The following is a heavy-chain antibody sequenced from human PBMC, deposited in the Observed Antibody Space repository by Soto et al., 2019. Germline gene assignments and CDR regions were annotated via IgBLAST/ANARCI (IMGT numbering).Heavy chain of an antibody. V-gene: IGHV4-31*03. J-gene: IGHJ4*02. CDR3: ARDALSRDSI. CDR1: GGSISSGGYY. Sequence: QVQLQESGPGLVKPSQTLSLTCTVSGGSISSGGYYWSWIRQHPGKGLEWIGYISYSGSTYSNPSLESRVTISVDTSNNQFSLKLSSVTAADTAVYYCARDALSRDSIWGQGTLVTVSS. D-gene: IGHD3-22*01. CDR2: ISYSGST.